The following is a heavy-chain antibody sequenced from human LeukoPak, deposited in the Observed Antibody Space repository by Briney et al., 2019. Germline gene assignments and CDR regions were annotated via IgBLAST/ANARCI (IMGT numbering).Heavy chain of an antibody. V-gene: IGHV4-34*01. J-gene: IGHJ4*02. CDR1: GGSFSGYY. D-gene: IGHD4-17*01. CDR2: INHSGST. Sequence: SETLSLTCAVYGGSFSGYYWSWIRQPPRKGLEWIGEINHSGSTNYNPSLKSRVTISVDTSKNQFSLKLSSVTAADTAVYYCARGPRTVTTGFDYWGQGTLVTVSS. CDR3: ARGPRTVTTGFDY.